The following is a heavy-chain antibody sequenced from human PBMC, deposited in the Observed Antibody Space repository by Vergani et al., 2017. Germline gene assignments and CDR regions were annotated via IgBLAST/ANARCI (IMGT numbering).Heavy chain of an antibody. CDR2: IYNSGNG. D-gene: IGHD3-16*01. V-gene: IGHV4-39*01. Sequence: QMQLQESGPGLVKASETLSLTCTVSGYSLISRSYYWGWIRQPPGKGLEWIGSIYNSGNGDSSSSLKSRVTISADTSKNQFSLRLTSVTAADTAVYYCASGKYYSDSTSHFRGRYFDVWGRGTLVTVPS. CDR1: GYSLISRSYY. CDR3: ASGKYYSDSTSHFRGRYFDV. J-gene: IGHJ2*01.